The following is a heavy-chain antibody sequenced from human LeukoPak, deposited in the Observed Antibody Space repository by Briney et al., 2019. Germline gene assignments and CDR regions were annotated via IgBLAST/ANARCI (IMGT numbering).Heavy chain of an antibody. J-gene: IGHJ4*02. V-gene: IGHV4-31*03. CDR1: GGSISSGGYY. CDR3: AGEGYGGNSVGY. D-gene: IGHD4-23*01. CDR2: IYYSGST. Sequence: SETLSLTCTVSGGSISSGGYYWSWIRQHPGKGLEWIGYIYYSGSTYYNPSLKSRVTISVDTSKNQFSLKLSSVTAADTAVYYCAGEGYGGNSVGYWGQGTLVTVSS.